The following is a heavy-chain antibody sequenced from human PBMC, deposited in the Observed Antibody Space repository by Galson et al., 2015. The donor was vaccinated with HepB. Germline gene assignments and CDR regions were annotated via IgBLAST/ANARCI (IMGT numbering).Heavy chain of an antibody. V-gene: IGHV3-21*01. J-gene: IGHJ3*02. CDR2: ISSSSSYI. Sequence: SLRLSCAASGFTFSSYSMNWVRQAPGKGLEWVSSISSSSSYIYYADSVKGRFTISRDNAKNSLYLQMNSLRAEDTAVYYCAREARYYGSSGPDAFDIWGQGTMVTVSS. CDR1: GFTFSSYS. CDR3: AREARYYGSSGPDAFDI. D-gene: IGHD3-22*01.